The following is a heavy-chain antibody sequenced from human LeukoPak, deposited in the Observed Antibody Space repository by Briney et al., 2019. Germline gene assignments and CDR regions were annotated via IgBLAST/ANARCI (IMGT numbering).Heavy chain of an antibody. D-gene: IGHD5-12*01. CDR3: TTESIEAPIVDF. J-gene: IGHJ4*02. CDR1: GFTFTNAW. CDR2: IQRKTDGGTT. Sequence: GGSLRLSCTASGFTFTNAWMSWVRQAPGKGLEWVGRIQRKTDGGTTDYAAPVKGRFTISRDDSKNTLYLQMTSLKTEDTAVYYCTTESIEAPIVDFWSQGTLVTVYS. V-gene: IGHV3-15*01.